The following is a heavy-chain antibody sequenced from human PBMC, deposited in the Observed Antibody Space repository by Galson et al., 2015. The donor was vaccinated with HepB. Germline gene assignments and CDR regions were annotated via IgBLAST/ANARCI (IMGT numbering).Heavy chain of an antibody. CDR3: VGSGDFHAFYL. V-gene: IGHV1-8*01. J-gene: IGHJ3*01. D-gene: IGHD3-10*01. CDR1: GYTFTSYE. Sequence: SVKVSCKASGYTFTSYEVNWVRQATGQGLEWMGWMNPYTDNTAYAQNFQGRITMTGDTSTDTVYMELTSLTSEDTAIYFCVGSGDFHAFYLWGQGTMVTVSS. CDR2: MNPYTDNT.